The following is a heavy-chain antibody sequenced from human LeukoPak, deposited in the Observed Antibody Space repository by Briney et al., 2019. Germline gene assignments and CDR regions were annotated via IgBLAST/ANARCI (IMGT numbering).Heavy chain of an antibody. V-gene: IGHV3-53*05. CDR3: ARDGGPGELWFPAVDY. J-gene: IGHJ4*02. Sequence: GGSLRLSCAASGFTVSSNYMSWVRQAPGKGLEWVSVIYSGGSTYYADSVKGRFTISRDNSKNTLYLQMNSLRAEDTAVYYCARDGGPGELWFPAVDYWGQGTLVTVSS. D-gene: IGHD5-18*01. CDR2: IYSGGST. CDR1: GFTVSSNY.